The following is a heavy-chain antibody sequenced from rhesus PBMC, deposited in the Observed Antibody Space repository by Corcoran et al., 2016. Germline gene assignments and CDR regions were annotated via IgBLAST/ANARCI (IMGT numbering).Heavy chain of an antibody. CDR1: GFSLTTAGMG. V-gene: IGHV2-1*01. Sequence: QVTLRESGPALVIPTQTVTLTCSFAGFSLTTAGMGVAWIRQPPGKTLEWLAIINWDDDKRANSSLKTNLTLSKNTSKTQLFLTIPTMNPLATATYYCLRRLSYVGYYYRNSLEFWGRGVLVTVSS. D-gene: IGHD3-16*01. CDR3: LRRLSYVGYYYRNSLEF. CDR2: INWDDDK. J-gene: IGHJ5-2*02.